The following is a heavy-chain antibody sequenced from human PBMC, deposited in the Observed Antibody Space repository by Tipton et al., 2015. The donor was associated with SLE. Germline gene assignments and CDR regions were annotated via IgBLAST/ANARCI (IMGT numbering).Heavy chain of an antibody. D-gene: IGHD2-15*01. CDR2: IRQDGNEK. J-gene: IGHJ4*02. CDR1: GFTFSNYW. V-gene: IGHV3-7*03. Sequence: SLRLSCAASGFTFSNYWMSWVRQAPGKGLEWVANIRQDGNEKYYVDSVKGRFTISRDNTKNSLYLQLNSLRPEDTALYYCGVVVAAQVDYWGQGTLVTVSS. CDR3: GVVVAAQVDY.